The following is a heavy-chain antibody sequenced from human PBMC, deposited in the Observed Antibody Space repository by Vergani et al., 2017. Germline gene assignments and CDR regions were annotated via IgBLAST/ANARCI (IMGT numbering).Heavy chain of an antibody. CDR2: LSTTGGA. V-gene: IGHV4-59*02. Sequence: QAQLQESGPGLVKPSETLSLTCHVFGVSVTDYNCNWIRQAPGKGLEWIGSLSTTGGATHASHNPSLKSRVSISVDTSKSQFSLRLTSVTAAESAIYYWAGDTHSWQRADRWGQGLLVSVSS. CDR3: AGDTHSWQRADR. J-gene: IGHJ5*02. D-gene: IGHD6-13*01. CDR1: GVSVTDYN.